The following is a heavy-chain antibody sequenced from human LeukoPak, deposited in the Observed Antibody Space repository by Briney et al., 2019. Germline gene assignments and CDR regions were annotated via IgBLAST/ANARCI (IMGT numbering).Heavy chain of an antibody. Sequence: PGGSLRLSFAASGXNFSTYCMSWVRQAPGKGMEWVSSISSSSSYIYYADSVKGRFTISRDNAKNSLYLQMNSLRAEDTAVYYCARDDIGGEFDYWGQGTLVTVSS. CDR2: ISSSSSYI. V-gene: IGHV3-21*01. CDR1: GXNFSTYC. J-gene: IGHJ4*02. D-gene: IGHD2-15*01. CDR3: ARDDIGGEFDY.